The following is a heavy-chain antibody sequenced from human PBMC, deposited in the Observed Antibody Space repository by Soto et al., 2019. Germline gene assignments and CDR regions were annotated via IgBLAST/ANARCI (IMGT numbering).Heavy chain of an antibody. D-gene: IGHD3-10*01. CDR1: GGTFSSYT. CDR3: ASPAMVRGLPVHPFDY. Sequence: QVQLVQSGAEVKKPGSSVKVSCKASGGTFSSYTISWVRQAPGQGLEWMGRIIPILGIANYAQKFQGRVTITADKSTTTAYMELSSLRSEDTAVYYCASPAMVRGLPVHPFDYWGQGTLVTVSS. CDR2: IIPILGIA. J-gene: IGHJ4*02. V-gene: IGHV1-69*02.